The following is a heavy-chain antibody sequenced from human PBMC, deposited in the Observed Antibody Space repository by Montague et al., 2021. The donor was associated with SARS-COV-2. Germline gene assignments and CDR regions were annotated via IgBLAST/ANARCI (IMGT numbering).Heavy chain of an antibody. CDR2: IKLDGSEE. J-gene: IGHJ6*03. Sequence: SLRLSCAASGFIFGDSWMSWVRQAPGKGLEWVANIKLDGSEEYYMDSVKGRFTVSRDNARNSLYLQMNSLRAEDTAVYYCVRATLYMDAWGEGTTVAVSS. CDR1: GFIFGDSW. V-gene: IGHV3-7*01. CDR3: VRATLYMDA.